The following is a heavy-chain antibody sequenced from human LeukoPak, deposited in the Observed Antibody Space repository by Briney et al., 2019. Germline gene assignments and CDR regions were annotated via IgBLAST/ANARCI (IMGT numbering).Heavy chain of an antibody. J-gene: IGHJ4*02. CDR1: GFTFSSYA. D-gene: IGHD6-19*01. CDR3: ARGREWLALFDY. V-gene: IGHV3-23*01. CDR2: IGSSGDIT. Sequence: GGSLRLSCAASGFTFSSYAMSWVRQAPGMGLEWVSSIGSSGDITYYADSVKGRFTISRDNSKNTLYLQMNSLRAEDTAVYYCARGREWLALFDYWGQGTLVTVSS.